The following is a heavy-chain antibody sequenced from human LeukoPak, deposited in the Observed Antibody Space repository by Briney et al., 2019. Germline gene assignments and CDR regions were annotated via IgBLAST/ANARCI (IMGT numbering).Heavy chain of an antibody. CDR1: GFTVSSNY. CDR2: IYSGGST. Sequence: GGSLRLSCAASGFTVSSNYMSWDRQAPGKGLEWVSVIYSGGSTYYADSVKGRFTISRDNSKNTLYLQMNSLRAEDTAVYYCARDGLGAAGPRWGMDVWGQGTTVTVSS. J-gene: IGHJ6*02. CDR3: ARDGLGAAGPRWGMDV. V-gene: IGHV3-53*01. D-gene: IGHD6-13*01.